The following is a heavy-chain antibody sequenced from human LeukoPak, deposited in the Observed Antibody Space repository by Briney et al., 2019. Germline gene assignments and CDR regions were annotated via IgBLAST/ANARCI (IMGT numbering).Heavy chain of an antibody. CDR1: GYTFTSYD. J-gene: IGHJ3*02. V-gene: IGHV1-8*03. CDR3: ASGGRITIFGVVTNDAFDI. Sequence: ASVKISCKASGYTFTSYDINWVRQATGQGLEWMGWMNPNSGNTGYAQKFQGRVTITRNTSISTAYMELSSLRSEDTAVYYCASGGRITIFGVVTNDAFDIWGQGTMVTVSS. D-gene: IGHD3-3*01. CDR2: MNPNSGNT.